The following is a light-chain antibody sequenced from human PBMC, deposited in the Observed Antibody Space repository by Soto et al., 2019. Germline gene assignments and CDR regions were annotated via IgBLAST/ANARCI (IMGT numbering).Light chain of an antibody. CDR3: SSYTNSGTVV. Sequence: QSALTQPASVSGSPGQSITISCTGTSSNVGGYHYVSWYQQHPGKAPKLMIYDVSNRPSGVSNRFSGFKSGNTASLTISGLQAEDEADYYCSSYTNSGTVVFGGGTKLTVL. J-gene: IGLJ2*01. V-gene: IGLV2-14*03. CDR2: DVS. CDR1: SSNVGGYHY.